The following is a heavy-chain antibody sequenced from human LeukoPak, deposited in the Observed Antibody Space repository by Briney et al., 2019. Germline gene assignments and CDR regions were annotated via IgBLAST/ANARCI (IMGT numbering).Heavy chain of an antibody. CDR3: ARDQGLHGMWVDY. V-gene: IGHV1-2*02. J-gene: IGHJ4*02. CDR1: GYTFTGYY. CDR2: INPNSGGT. D-gene: IGHD5/OR15-5a*01. Sequence: PGASVKVSCKASGYTFTGYYMHWVRQAPGQGLEWMGWINPNSGGTNYAQKFQGRVTMTRDTSISTAYLELSRLRSDDTAVYYCARDQGLHGMWVDYWGQGTLVTVSS.